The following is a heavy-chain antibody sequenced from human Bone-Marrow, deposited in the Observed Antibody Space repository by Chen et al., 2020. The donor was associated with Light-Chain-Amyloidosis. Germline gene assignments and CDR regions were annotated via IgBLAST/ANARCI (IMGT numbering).Heavy chain of an antibody. CDR1: GFTFSNYG. Sequence: QVQLVECGGGVVQPGRSLRLSCAASGFTFSNYGMHWVRQTPGKGLEWVAVLSYDGNSKYYADSVKGRFTISRDSSKNTLYLQMNSLRAEDTAVYYCARVSFERGGPARPPGDSWGQGTLVTVSS. J-gene: IGHJ4*02. CDR3: ARVSFERGGPARPPGDS. V-gene: IGHV3-30-3*01. CDR2: LSYDGNSK. D-gene: IGHD6-6*01.